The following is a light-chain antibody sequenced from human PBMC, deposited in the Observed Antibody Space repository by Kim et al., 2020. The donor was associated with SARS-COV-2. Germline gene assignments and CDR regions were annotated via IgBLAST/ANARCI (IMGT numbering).Light chain of an antibody. V-gene: IGLV1-44*01. J-gene: IGLJ3*02. CDR3: ATWDDGLDGWV. CDR2: SDN. Sequence: QSVLTQSPSASGTPGQRVTISCSGSSSNIGSNPVNWYQQLPGTAPILLFYSDNQRPSGVPDRFSDSKSGTSASLVISGLQSEDEADYYCATWDDGLDGWVFSGGTQLTVL. CDR1: SSNIGSNP.